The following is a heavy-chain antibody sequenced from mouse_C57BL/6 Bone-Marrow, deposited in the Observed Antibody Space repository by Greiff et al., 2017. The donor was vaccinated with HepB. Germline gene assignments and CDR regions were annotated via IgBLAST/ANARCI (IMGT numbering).Heavy chain of an antibody. CDR2: IYPRSGNT. V-gene: IGHV1-81*01. Sequence: VKLMESGAELARPGASVKLSCKASGYTFTSYGISWVKQRTGQGLEWIGEIYPRSGNTYYNEKFKGKATLTADKSSSTAYMELRSLTSEDSAVYFCARWLRLRHYYAMDYWGQGTSVTVSS. CDR3: ARWLRLRHYYAMDY. D-gene: IGHD3-2*02. J-gene: IGHJ4*01. CDR1: GYTFTSYG.